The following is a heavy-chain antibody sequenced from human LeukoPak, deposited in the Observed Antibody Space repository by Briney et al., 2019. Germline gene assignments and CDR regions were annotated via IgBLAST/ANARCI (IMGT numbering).Heavy chain of an antibody. Sequence: SETLSLTCSVSRGFSSSYYWSWIRQPPGKGLEGIGYIYGSGGANYNPPLYSRVTISIVTSNNQFSLPLPSVTAADTAVYYCARCSSSRYANFDYWGQGALVTVSS. CDR3: ARCSSSRYANFDY. J-gene: IGHJ4*02. CDR2: IYGSGGA. CDR1: RGFSSSYY. D-gene: IGHD6-13*01. V-gene: IGHV4-59*08.